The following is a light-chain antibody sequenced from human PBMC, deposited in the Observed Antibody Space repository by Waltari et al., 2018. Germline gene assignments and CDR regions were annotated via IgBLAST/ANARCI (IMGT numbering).Light chain of an antibody. Sequence: DIVMTQSPDSLAVSLGERATINCKSSQSVLYSSDNRNYLAWYQYKPGQPPNLLIYWASTRESGVPDRFSGSGSGTDFTLTISSLQAEDVAVYYCQQYYITPLSFGGGTKVEIK. V-gene: IGKV4-1*01. CDR1: QSVLYSSDNRNY. CDR3: QQYYITPLS. J-gene: IGKJ4*01. CDR2: WAS.